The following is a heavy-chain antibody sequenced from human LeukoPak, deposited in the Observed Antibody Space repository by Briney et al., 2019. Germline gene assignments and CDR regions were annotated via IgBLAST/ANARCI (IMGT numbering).Heavy chain of an antibody. CDR2: INPNSGGT. CDR1: GYSFSAFY. Sequence: GASVKVSCRASGYSFSAFYIHWVRQAPGQGLEWMGWINPNSGGTSFAQKFQGRVTLTRDTSISTAYMEVSSLRSDDTAAYYCARDVREWLSLILSDDAFDIWGQGTKVTVSS. D-gene: IGHD3-3*01. J-gene: IGHJ3*02. V-gene: IGHV1-2*02. CDR3: ARDVREWLSLILSDDAFDI.